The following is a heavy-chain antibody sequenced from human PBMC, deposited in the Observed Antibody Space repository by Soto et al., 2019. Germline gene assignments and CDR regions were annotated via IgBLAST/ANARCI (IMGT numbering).Heavy chain of an antibody. Sequence: SETLSLTCSVSGGSISSGYYYWSWIRQPPGKGLEWIGNIYYSGNTSYNPSLKSRVTISVDTSKNQFSLKLSSVTAADTAVYYCARYYYGEIDYWGQGTLVTVSS. CDR3: ARYYYGEIDY. V-gene: IGHV4-39*01. CDR1: GGSISSGYYY. D-gene: IGHD4-17*01. J-gene: IGHJ4*02. CDR2: IYYSGNT.